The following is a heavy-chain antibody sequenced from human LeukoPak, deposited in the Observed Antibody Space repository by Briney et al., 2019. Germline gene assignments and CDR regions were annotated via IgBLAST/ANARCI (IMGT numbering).Heavy chain of an antibody. CDR3: ARDLTSYYYDSSGYYHLRGYFDY. D-gene: IGHD3-22*01. CDR2: ISSSGSTI. CDR1: GLTFSDYY. Sequence: GGSLRLSCAASGLTFSDYYMSWIRQAPGKGLEWVSYISSSGSTIYYADSVKGRFTISRDNAKNSLYLQMNSLRAEDTAVYYCARDLTSYYYDSSGYYHLRGYFDYWGQGTLVTVSS. J-gene: IGHJ4*02. V-gene: IGHV3-11*04.